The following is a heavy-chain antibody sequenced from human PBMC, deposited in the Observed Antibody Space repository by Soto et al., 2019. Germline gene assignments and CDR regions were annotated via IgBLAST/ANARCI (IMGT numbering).Heavy chain of an antibody. CDR1: GFTVSSNY. V-gene: IGHV3-53*01. CDR2: IYSGGST. Sequence: TGGSLRLSCAASGFTVSSNYMSWVRQAPGKGLEWVSVIYSGGSTYYADSVKGRFTISRDNSKNTLYLQMNSLRAEDTAVYYCARDSRFLEWTAPSGMDVWGQGTTVTVSS. CDR3: ARDSRFLEWTAPSGMDV. D-gene: IGHD3-3*01. J-gene: IGHJ6*02.